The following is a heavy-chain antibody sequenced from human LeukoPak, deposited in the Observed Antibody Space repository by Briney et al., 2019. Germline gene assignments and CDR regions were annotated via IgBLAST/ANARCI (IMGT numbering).Heavy chain of an antibody. V-gene: IGHV4-34*01. Sequence: PSETLSLTCAVYGGSFSGYYWGWIRQPPGKGLEWIGEINHSGSTNYNPSLKSRVTISVDTSKNQFSLKLSSVTAADTAVYYCARGGRGYGPGSYGYWGQGTLVTVSS. CDR1: GGSFSGYY. CDR3: ARGGRGYGPGSYGY. CDR2: INHSGST. J-gene: IGHJ4*02. D-gene: IGHD3-10*01.